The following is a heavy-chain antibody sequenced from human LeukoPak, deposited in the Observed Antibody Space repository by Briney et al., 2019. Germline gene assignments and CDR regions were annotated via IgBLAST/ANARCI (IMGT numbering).Heavy chain of an antibody. CDR3: ARDYCSGGSCYLYFDY. CDR1: GYTFTSYG. Sequence: ASVKVSCKASGYTFTSYGISWVRQAPGQGLEWMGWISAYNGNTNYAQKLQGRVTVTTDTSTSTAYMELRSLRSDDTAVYYCARDYCSGGSCYLYFDYWGQGTLVTVSS. D-gene: IGHD2-15*01. V-gene: IGHV1-18*01. CDR2: ISAYNGNT. J-gene: IGHJ4*02.